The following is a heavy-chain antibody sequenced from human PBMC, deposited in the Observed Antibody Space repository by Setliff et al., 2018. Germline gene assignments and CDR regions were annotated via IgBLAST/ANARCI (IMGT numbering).Heavy chain of an antibody. Sequence: PSETLSLTCAVYGGSFSTYYWIWIRQPPGKGLEWIGEINHSGSTNYNPSLKSRVTISVDTSKNQFSLKLSSVTAADTAFYYCARLSALSTRITDWGDTYAFDIWGQGTMVTVSS. CDR2: INHSGST. J-gene: IGHJ3*02. D-gene: IGHD3-9*01. CDR3: ARLSALSTRITDWGDTYAFDI. V-gene: IGHV4-34*01. CDR1: GGSFSTYY.